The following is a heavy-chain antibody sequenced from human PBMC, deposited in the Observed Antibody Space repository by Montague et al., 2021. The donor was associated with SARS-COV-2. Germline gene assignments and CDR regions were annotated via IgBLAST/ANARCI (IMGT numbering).Heavy chain of an antibody. CDR3: ARISAWYSSGWSAFDY. J-gene: IGHJ4*02. CDR1: GFSLSTSGMC. CDR2: IDWDDDK. V-gene: IGHV2-70*01. D-gene: IGHD6-19*01. Sequence: PALVKPTQTLTLTCTFSGFSLSTSGMCVSWIRQPPGKALEWLALIDWDDDKYCSTSLKTRLTISKDTSKNQVVLTMTNMDPVDTATYYCARISAWYSSGWSAFDYWGQGTLVTVSS.